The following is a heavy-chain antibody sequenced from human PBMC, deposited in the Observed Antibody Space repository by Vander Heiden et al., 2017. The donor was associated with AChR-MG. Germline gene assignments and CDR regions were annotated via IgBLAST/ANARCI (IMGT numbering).Heavy chain of an antibody. V-gene: IGHV4-34*01. J-gene: IGHJ5*02. CDR3: ARGRFTLTGRRWFDP. CDR1: GGSFSGYY. D-gene: IGHD7-27*01. Sequence: QVQLQQWGAGLLKPSETLYLTCAVYGGSFSGYYWSWIRQPPGKGLEWIGEINHSGSTNYNPSLKSRVTISVDTSKNQFSLKLSSVTAADTAVYYCARGRFTLTGRRWFDPWGQGTLVTVSS. CDR2: INHSGST.